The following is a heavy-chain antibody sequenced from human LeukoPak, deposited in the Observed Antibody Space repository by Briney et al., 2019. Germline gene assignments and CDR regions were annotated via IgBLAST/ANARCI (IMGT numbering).Heavy chain of an antibody. D-gene: IGHD3-22*01. Sequence: PVASVKVSCKASGYTFTGYYIHWVRQAPGQGLEWMGWVNPNSSGTNYARNFQGRVTMTRDTSISTAYMELSRLGSDDTAVYYCARAGYYDSSGYYHPFDYWGQGVLVTVSS. CDR3: ARAGYYDSSGYYHPFDY. V-gene: IGHV1-2*02. J-gene: IGHJ4*02. CDR1: GYTFTGYY. CDR2: VNPNSSGT.